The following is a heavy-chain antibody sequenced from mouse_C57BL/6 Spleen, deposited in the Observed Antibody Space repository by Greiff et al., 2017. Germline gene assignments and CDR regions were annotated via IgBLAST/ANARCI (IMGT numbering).Heavy chain of an antibody. CDR2: IDPSDSET. Sequence: QVQLQQSGAELVRPGSSVKLSCKASGYTFTSYWMHWVKQRPIQGLEWIGNIDPSDSETHYNQKFKDKATLTVDKSSSTAYMQLSSLTSEDSAVYYCARDYYGSGYYAMDYWGQGTSVTVSS. CDR3: ARDYYGSGYYAMDY. V-gene: IGHV1-52*01. CDR1: GYTFTSYW. D-gene: IGHD1-1*01. J-gene: IGHJ4*01.